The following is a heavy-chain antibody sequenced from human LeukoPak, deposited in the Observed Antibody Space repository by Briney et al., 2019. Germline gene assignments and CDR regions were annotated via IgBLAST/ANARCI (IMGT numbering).Heavy chain of an antibody. Sequence: SETLSLTCTVSGSSISSGGYYWGWIRQPPGKGLEWIGSIYYSGSTYYNPSLKSRVTISVDTSKSQFSLKLSSVTAADTAVYYCASPGGGPTKYWGQGTLVTISS. V-gene: IGHV4-39*01. CDR3: ASPGGGPTKY. J-gene: IGHJ4*02. CDR1: GSSISSGGYY. CDR2: IYYSGST. D-gene: IGHD3-16*01.